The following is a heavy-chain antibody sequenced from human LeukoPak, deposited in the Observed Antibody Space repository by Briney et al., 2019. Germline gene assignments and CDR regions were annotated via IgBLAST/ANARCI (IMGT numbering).Heavy chain of an antibody. CDR1: GYTITSYG. J-gene: IGHJ5*02. CDR3: ARHCSGGSCYSFDP. CDR2: ISTYNGNT. V-gene: IGHV1-18*01. D-gene: IGHD2-15*01. Sequence: AAVKVSCKASGYTITSYGISWVRQAPGPGLEWMGWISTYNGNTNYAQKVQGRVTMTTDTSTNTAYMELRSLRSDDTAVYYCARHCSGGSCYSFDPWGQGTLVTVSS.